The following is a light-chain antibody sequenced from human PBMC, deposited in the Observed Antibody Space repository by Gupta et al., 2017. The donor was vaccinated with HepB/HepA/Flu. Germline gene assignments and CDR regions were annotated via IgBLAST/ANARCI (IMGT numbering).Light chain of an antibody. CDR2: SNN. CDR3: AAWDDSLNGHVV. V-gene: IGLV1-44*01. CDR1: SSNIGSNT. J-gene: IGLJ2*01. Sequence: QSVLTQSPSASGIPGQRVTFSCSGSSSNIGSNTVNWYQQLPGTAPKLLIYSNNQRPSGVPDRFSGSKSGTSASLAISGLQSEDEADYYCAAWDDSLNGHVVFGGGTKLTVL.